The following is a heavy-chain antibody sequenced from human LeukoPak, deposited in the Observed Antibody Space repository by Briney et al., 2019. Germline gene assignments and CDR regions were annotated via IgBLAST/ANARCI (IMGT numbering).Heavy chain of an antibody. CDR1: GGSISSSSYY. J-gene: IGHJ4*02. D-gene: IGHD3-3*01. CDR2: IYYSGST. Sequence: SETLSLTCTVSGGSISSSSYYWGWIRQPPGKGLEWIGSIYYSGSTYYNPSLKSRVTISVDTSKNQFSLKLSSVTAADTAVYYCARVEGPYYFDYWGQGALVTASS. CDR3: ARVEGPYYFDY. V-gene: IGHV4-39*07.